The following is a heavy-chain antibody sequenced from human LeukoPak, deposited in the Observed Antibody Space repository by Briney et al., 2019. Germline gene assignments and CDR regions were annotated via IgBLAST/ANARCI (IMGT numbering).Heavy chain of an antibody. V-gene: IGHV1-8*03. D-gene: IGHD2-2*01. J-gene: IGHJ5*02. CDR1: GYTFTSYD. CDR3: VRGWYCSSTSCYGYNWFDP. CDR2: MNPNSGNT. Sequence: ASVKVSCKASGYTFTSYDINWVRQATGQGLEWMGWMNPNSGNTGYAQKFQGRVTITRNTSISTAYMELSSLRSEDTAVYYCVRGWYCSSTSCYGYNWFDPWGQGTLVTVSS.